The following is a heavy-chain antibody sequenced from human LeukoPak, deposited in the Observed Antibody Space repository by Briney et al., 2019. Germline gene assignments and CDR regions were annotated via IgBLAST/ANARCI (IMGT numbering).Heavy chain of an antibody. CDR1: GGSISTYF. Sequence: KPSETLSLTCTVSGGSISTYFWSWIRQPPGKGLEWIGHIYFSGSTNYNPSLESRVTISVDTSKNQFSLTLSSVTAADTPVYYCATHKSSGSYPLDYWGQGILVTVSS. CDR3: ATHKSSGSYPLDY. J-gene: IGHJ4*02. CDR2: IYFSGST. V-gene: IGHV4-59*08. D-gene: IGHD3-22*01.